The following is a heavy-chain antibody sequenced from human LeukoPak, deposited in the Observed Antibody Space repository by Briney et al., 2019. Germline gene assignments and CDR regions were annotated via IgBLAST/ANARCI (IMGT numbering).Heavy chain of an antibody. CDR1: GGSISSYY. Sequence: ASETLPLTCTVSGGSISSYYWSWIRQPPGKGLEWIGYIYYSGSTNYNPSLKSRVTISVDTSKNQFSLKLSSVTAADTAVYYCARQAELISGSYYDYWGQGTLVTVSS. V-gene: IGHV4-59*08. D-gene: IGHD3-10*01. CDR2: IYYSGST. J-gene: IGHJ4*02. CDR3: ARQAELISGSYYDY.